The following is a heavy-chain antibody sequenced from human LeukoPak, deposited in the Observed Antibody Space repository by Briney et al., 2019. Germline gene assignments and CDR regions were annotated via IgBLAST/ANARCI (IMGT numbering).Heavy chain of an antibody. CDR3: ATRPKDLTGYLDS. V-gene: IGHV1-24*01. Sequence: ASVKVSCKVSGYTLTELSMHWVRQAPGKGLEWMGGFDPEDGKTIYEQKFQGRVTMTEDTSTDTAYMELSSLRSEDTAVYYCATRPKDLTGYLDSWGQGTLVTVSS. D-gene: IGHD3-9*01. CDR2: FDPEDGKT. CDR1: GYTLTELS. J-gene: IGHJ4*02.